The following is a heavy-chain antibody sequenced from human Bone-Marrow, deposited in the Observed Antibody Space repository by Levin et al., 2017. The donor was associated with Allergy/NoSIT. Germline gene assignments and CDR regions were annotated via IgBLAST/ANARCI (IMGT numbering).Heavy chain of an antibody. D-gene: IGHD4-23*01. V-gene: IGHV3-30-3*01. CDR1: GFTFSSFA. J-gene: IGHJ6*02. Sequence: GESQKISCGASGFTFSSFAMHWVRQAPGKGLEWVAVISNDGSNKYYADSVRGRFTISRDNSKNTLYLQINSLRAEDTAVFYCARDNSGDYFYHYVMDVWGQGTTVTVSS. CDR3: ARDNSGDYFYHYVMDV. CDR2: ISNDGSNK.